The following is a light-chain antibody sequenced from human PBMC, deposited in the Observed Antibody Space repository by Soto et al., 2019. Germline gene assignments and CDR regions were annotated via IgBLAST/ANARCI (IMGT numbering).Light chain of an antibody. CDR2: GAS. CDR3: QQYGSSLWP. J-gene: IGKJ1*01. Sequence: EIVVTQSPATLSLSPGERATLSCRASQSVSNNLAWYHQKPGQAPRLLIYGASSRATGIPDRFSRSGSGTDFTLTISRLEPEDFAVYYCQQYGSSLWPFAQGTKVDIK. CDR1: QSVSNN. V-gene: IGKV3-20*01.